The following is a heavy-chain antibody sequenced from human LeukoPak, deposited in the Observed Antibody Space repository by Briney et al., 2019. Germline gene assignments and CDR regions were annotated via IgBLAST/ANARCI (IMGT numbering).Heavy chain of an antibody. Sequence: GGSLRLSCAASGFTFSSYAMSWVRQAPGKGLEWLSAISGSGGSTYYADSVKGRFTISRDNSKNTLYLQMNSLRAEDTAVYYCAKDSMVRGVIIPDLFDYWGQGTLVTVSS. J-gene: IGHJ4*02. CDR2: ISGSGGST. CDR1: GFTFSSYA. D-gene: IGHD3-10*01. V-gene: IGHV3-23*01. CDR3: AKDSMVRGVIIPDLFDY.